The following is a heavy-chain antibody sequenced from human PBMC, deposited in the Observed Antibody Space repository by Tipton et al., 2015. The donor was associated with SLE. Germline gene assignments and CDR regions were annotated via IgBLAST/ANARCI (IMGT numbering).Heavy chain of an antibody. J-gene: IGHJ4*02. CDR1: GASISSNHYY. CDR2: FYYSGDT. V-gene: IGHV4-39*01. D-gene: IGHD2-21*01. CDR3: ARLWVSVVVIAKEYYFEN. Sequence: TLSLTCTVSGASISSNHYYWGWIRQPPGKGLEWIGSFYYSGDTYYTPSLKSRVTISLDTSENQFSLKLTSVTAADTAVYYCARLWVSVVVIAKEYYFENWGQGTLVTVSS.